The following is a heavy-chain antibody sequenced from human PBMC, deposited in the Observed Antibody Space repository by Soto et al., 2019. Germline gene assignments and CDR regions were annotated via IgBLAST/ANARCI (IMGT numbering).Heavy chain of an antibody. CDR2: ISYDGSNK. CDR1: GFTFSSYA. D-gene: IGHD4-17*01. V-gene: IGHV3-30-3*01. CDR3: VVEPSVTTTN. Sequence: QVQLVESGGGVVQPGRSLRLSCAASGFTFSSYAMHWVRQAPGKGLEWVAVISYDGSNKYYADSVKGRFTISRDNSKNTLYLHMNSLRAEATAVYYCVVEPSVTTTNWGQGTLVTVSS. J-gene: IGHJ4*02.